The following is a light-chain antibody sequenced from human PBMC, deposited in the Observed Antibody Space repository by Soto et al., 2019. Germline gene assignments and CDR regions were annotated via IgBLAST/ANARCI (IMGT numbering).Light chain of an antibody. CDR1: QSVLYSSNNKNY. J-gene: IGKJ2*01. CDR2: WAS. CDR3: KQYESTPPT. Sequence: DIVMTQSPDSLAVSLGERATINCKSSQSVLYSSNNKNYLAWYQQRPGQPTKLLIYWASTRESGVPDRFSGSGSGTDFTLTITSLQAEDVAVYYCKQYESTPPTFGQGTKLEIK. V-gene: IGKV4-1*01.